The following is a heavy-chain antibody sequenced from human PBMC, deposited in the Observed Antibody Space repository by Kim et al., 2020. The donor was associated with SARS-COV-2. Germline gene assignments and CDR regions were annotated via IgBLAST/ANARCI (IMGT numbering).Heavy chain of an antibody. CDR1: GYTFTSYA. J-gene: IGHJ4*02. V-gene: IGHV1-18*04. D-gene: IGHD3-10*01. Sequence: ASVKVSCKASGYTFTSYAISWVRQAPGQGLEWMGWISASDGHTKYAQKLQDRVTITTDTSTSTAYMDLRSLRSDDTAVYYCARLWFGELSYFDYWGQGTLVTVSS. CDR2: ISASDGHT. CDR3: ARLWFGELSYFDY.